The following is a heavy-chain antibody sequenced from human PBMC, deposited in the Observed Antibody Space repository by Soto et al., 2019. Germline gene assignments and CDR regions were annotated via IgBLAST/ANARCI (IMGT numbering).Heavy chain of an antibody. J-gene: IGHJ6*02. V-gene: IGHV3-30*03. D-gene: IGHD6-13*01. CDR3: AGQYSSSWLHYYYGMDV. Sequence: GGSLRLSCAASGFTFSSYGMHWVRQAPGKGLEWVAVISYDGSNKYYADSVKGRFTISRDNSKNTLYLQMNSLRAEDTAVYYCAGQYSSSWLHYYYGMDVWGQGTTVTVSS. CDR2: ISYDGSNK. CDR1: GFTFSSYG.